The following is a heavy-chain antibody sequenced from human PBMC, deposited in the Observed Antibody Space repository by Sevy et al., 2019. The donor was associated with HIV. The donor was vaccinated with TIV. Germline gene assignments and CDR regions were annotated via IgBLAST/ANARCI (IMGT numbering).Heavy chain of an antibody. CDR3: ARENGSDWYLDY. V-gene: IGHV3-33*01. CDR2: IWSDGSNK. D-gene: IGHD6-19*01. CDR1: GFTFSTYA. J-gene: IGHJ4*02. Sequence: GGSLRLSCAASGFTFSTYAIHWVRQAPGKGLEWVIVIWSDGSNKYYADSVKGRFTISRDNSKNTVYLQINSLTAEDTAIYYCARENGSDWYLDYWGQGTLVTVSS.